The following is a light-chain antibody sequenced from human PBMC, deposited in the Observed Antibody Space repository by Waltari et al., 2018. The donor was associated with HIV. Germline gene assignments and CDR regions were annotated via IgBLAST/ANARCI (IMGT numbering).Light chain of an antibody. V-gene: IGLV1-44*01. Sequence: QSVLTQPPSAFGSPGQRLTISCSGSSSNSGSNAVNWYQHFPGTAPTLLIFGNDQRPSGVPARISGPKSGTSASLAISGLRSEDEGEYYCASWDDSLQAVVFGGGTKVTV. CDR3: ASWDDSLQAVV. CDR2: GND. CDR1: SSNSGSNA. J-gene: IGLJ2*01.